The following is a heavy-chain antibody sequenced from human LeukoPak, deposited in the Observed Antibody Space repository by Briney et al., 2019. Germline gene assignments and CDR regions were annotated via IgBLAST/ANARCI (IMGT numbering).Heavy chain of an antibody. D-gene: IGHD1-7*01. Sequence: GGSLRLSCAVSGFTFSSYSMNWVRQAPGKGLEWVSYISSSSSSIDYADSVKGRFTISRDNSKNTLYLQVNSLRVEDTAVYYCAKDGNFRVPGEDWGQGALVTVSS. CDR3: AKDGNFRVPGED. CDR2: ISSSSSSI. V-gene: IGHV3-48*01. CDR1: GFTFSSYS. J-gene: IGHJ4*02.